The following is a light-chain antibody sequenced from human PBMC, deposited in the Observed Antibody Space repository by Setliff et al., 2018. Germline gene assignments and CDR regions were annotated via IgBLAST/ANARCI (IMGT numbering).Light chain of an antibody. CDR2: AAS. CDR3: QQLNSPVT. CDR1: QDVGTY. V-gene: IGKV1-9*01. Sequence: DIQLTQSPSFLSASVGDRVTITCRASQDVGTYLAWYQQKLGKAPKLLIYAASTLQSGVPSRFGGSGSGTEFTLSISSLQPEDFATYYCQQLNSPVTFGQGTKV. J-gene: IGKJ1*01.